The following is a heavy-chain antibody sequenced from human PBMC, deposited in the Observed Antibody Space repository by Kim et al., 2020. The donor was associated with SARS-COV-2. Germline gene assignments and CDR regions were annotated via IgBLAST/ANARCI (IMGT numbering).Heavy chain of an antibody. J-gene: IGHJ3*01. Sequence: GESLKISCKTSGYSFTNNWIGWARQMPGKGLEWMGIIYPIDSDSRYSPSFQNQVTFSVDKSINTAYLQLSSLKAADTATYYCARLRVGGSFGDAFALWGQGTLVTVSS. CDR1: GYSFTNNW. CDR2: IYPIDSDS. V-gene: IGHV5-51*01. D-gene: IGHD1-26*01. CDR3: ARLRVGGSFGDAFAL.